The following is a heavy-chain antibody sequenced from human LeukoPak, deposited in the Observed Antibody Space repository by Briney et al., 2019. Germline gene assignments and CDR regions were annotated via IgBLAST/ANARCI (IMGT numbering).Heavy chain of an antibody. D-gene: IGHD3-22*01. CDR2: IYYLGST. J-gene: IGHJ2*01. V-gene: IGHV4-59*01. CDR1: GGSMNSYY. Sequence: SETLSLICTVSGGSMNSYYWSWVRQPPGKGLEWIAYIYYLGSTSYSPSLRGRGSISVDTSKNQFSLNLNSVTAADTAIYYCARNYYDTTGGFATHWYFDLWGRGTLVTVSS. CDR3: ARNYYDTTGGFATHWYFDL.